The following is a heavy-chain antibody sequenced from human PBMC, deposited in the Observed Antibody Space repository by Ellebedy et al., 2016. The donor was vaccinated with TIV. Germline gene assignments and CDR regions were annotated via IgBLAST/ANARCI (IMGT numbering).Heavy chain of an antibody. D-gene: IGHD3-22*01. J-gene: IGHJ6*02. CDR1: GYSFTSYW. CDR3: ARHWNYDSSGYPSASFMDV. V-gene: IGHV5-51*01. Sequence: GGSLRLXCKGSGYSFTSYWIGWVRQMPGKGLEWMGIIYPGDSDTRYSPSFQGQVTISADKSISTAYLQWSSLKASDTAMYYCARHWNYDSSGYPSASFMDVWGQGTTVTVSS. CDR2: IYPGDSDT.